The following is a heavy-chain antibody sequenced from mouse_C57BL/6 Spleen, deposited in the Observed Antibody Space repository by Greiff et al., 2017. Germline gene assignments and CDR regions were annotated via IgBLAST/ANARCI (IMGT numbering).Heavy chain of an antibody. J-gene: IGHJ1*03. CDR1: GYAFSSYW. V-gene: IGHV1-80*01. D-gene: IGHD2-4*01. CDR2: IYPGDGDT. CDR3: ARSDYDSWYFDV. Sequence: VQLQQSGAELVKPGASVKISCKASGYAFSSYWMNWVKQRPGKGLEWIGQIYPGDGDTNYNGKFKGKATLTADKSSSTAYMQLSSLTSEDSAVYFCARSDYDSWYFDVWGTGTTVTVSS.